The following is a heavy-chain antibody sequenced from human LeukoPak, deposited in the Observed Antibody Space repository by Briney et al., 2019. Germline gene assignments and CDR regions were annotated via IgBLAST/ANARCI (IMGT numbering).Heavy chain of an antibody. CDR3: ARGDYFDY. V-gene: IGHV3-66*01. Sequence: QSGGSVRLSCAASGFSVSRNYMNWVRQAPGKGLEWVSVIYADGSTYYANSVKGRFTISRDNSKNTLSLLMNSLRAEDTAVYYCARGDYFDYWGQGTLVAVSS. CDR1: GFSVSRNY. J-gene: IGHJ4*02. CDR2: IYADGST.